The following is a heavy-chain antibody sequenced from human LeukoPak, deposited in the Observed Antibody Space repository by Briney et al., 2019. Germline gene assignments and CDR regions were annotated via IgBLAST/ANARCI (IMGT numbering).Heavy chain of an antibody. D-gene: IGHD4-17*01. CDR3: AIFTVTTVPIDY. V-gene: IGHV1-2*02. CDR1: GYTFTGYY. J-gene: IGHJ4*02. CDR2: INPNSGGT. Sequence: ASVKVSCKASGYTFTGYYMHWVRQAPGQGLEWMGWINPNSGGTNYAQKFQGSVTMTRDTSISTAYMELSRLRSDDTAVYYCAIFTVTTVPIDYWGQGTLVTVSS.